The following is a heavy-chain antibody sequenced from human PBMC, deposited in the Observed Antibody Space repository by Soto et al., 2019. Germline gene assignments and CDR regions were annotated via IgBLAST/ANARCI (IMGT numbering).Heavy chain of an antibody. CDR2: IYSGGST. Sequence: PWGSLRLSCAVSGFTVSSNYMSWVRQAPGKGLEWVSVIYSGGSTYYADSVKGRFTISRDNSKNTLYLQMNSLRAEDTAVYYCARDVDNSGWYRDPEGRSYWGQGTLVTVSS. CDR1: GFTVSSNY. J-gene: IGHJ4*02. D-gene: IGHD6-19*01. CDR3: ARDVDNSGWYRDPEGRSY. V-gene: IGHV3-53*01.